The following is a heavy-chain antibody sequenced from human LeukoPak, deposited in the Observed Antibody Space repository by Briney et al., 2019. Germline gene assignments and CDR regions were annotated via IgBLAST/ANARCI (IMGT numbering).Heavy chain of an antibody. CDR3: AREKEEVVPAAYYYGMDV. CDR2: INPNSGGT. Sequence: GASVKVSCKASGYTFTGYYMHWVRQAPGQGLEWMGWINPNSGGTNYAQKFQGWVTMTRDTSISTAYMELSRLRSDDTAVYYCAREKEEVVPAAYYYGMDVWGQGTTVTVSS. J-gene: IGHJ6*02. CDR1: GYTFTGYY. V-gene: IGHV1-2*04. D-gene: IGHD2-2*01.